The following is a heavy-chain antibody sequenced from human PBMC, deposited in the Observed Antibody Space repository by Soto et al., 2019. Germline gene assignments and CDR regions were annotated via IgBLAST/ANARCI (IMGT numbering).Heavy chain of an antibody. Sequence: QLQLQESGPGLVKPSKTLSLTCNVSGGSISSSGYYWGWIRQPPGKGLEWIGNIFYSGSTYYNPSLKSRATISVDMSKNQFSLKLSSVTAADTSVYYCPSPGGAGSWSRFDDRGQGILVTVSS. CDR3: PSPGGAGSWSRFDD. CDR2: IFYSGST. D-gene: IGHD3-10*01. J-gene: IGHJ4*02. V-gene: IGHV4-39*01. CDR1: GGSISSSGYY.